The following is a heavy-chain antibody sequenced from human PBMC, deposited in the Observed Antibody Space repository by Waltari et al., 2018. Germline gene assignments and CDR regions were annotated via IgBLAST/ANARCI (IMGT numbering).Heavy chain of an antibody. CDR3: ARGGDYGDYSGY. J-gene: IGHJ4*02. D-gene: IGHD4-17*01. CDR2: IYHSGST. V-gene: IGHV4-38-2*01. Sequence: QVQLQESGPGLVKPSETLSLTCAVSGYSISSGYYRGWIRQPPGKGLEWIGSIYHSGSTYYNPSLKSRVTISVDTSKNQFSLKLSSVTAADTAVYYCARGGDYGDYSGYWGQGTLVTVSS. CDR1: GYSISSGYY.